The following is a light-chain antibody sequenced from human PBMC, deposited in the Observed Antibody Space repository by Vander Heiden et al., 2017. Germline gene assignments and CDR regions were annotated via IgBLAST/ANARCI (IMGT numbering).Light chain of an antibody. V-gene: IGKV1-39*01. CDR1: QRISSY. J-gene: IGKJ1*01. Sequence: DIQMTQSPSSLSASVGDRVTITCRASQRISSYLNWYQQKPGKAPKLLIYAASSLQSGVPSRCSGSGSVTDFTLTISSLQPEDFATYYCQQSDSTPQTFGQGTKVEIK. CDR2: AAS. CDR3: QQSDSTPQT.